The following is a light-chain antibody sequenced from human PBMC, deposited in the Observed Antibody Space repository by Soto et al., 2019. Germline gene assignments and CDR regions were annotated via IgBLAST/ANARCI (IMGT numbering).Light chain of an antibody. J-gene: IGKJ1*01. Sequence: EIWLTQFPGTLSLSLGERATLSCTASQSFNSNYLAWYQQKPGQAPRLLIYGASTRATGIPDRFSGSGSGTDFTLTISRLEPEDFAVYYCHQYGSSPRTFGPGIKVDIK. V-gene: IGKV3-20*01. CDR3: HQYGSSPRT. CDR1: QSFNSNY. CDR2: GAS.